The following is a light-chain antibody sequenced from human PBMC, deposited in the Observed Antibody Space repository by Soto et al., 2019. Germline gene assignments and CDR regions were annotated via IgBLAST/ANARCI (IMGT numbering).Light chain of an antibody. J-gene: IGKJ4*01. CDR3: QQYGSSPLT. Sequence: EIVLTQSPGTLSLSPGERATLSCRARQRVSSSYLAWYQQKPGQAPRLLIYGASSRATGIPDRFSGSGSGTDFTLTISRLEPEDFAVYYCQQYGSSPLTFGGGTKVDIK. CDR2: GAS. V-gene: IGKV3-20*01. CDR1: QRVSSSY.